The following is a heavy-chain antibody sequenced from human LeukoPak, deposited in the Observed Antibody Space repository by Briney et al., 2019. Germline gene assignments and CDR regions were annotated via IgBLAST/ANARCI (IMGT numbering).Heavy chain of an antibody. CDR1: GRSISSGDYY. V-gene: IGHV4-61*02. J-gene: IGHJ4*02. Sequence: SETLSLTCTVSGRSISSGDYYSRWIRQPAGKGLEWIERIYTSGSTNYNPSLKSRITISVDTSKNQFFLKLRSVTAADTAVYYCARGNNPISSLDYWGQGNLVTVSS. CDR2: IYTSGST. CDR3: ARGNNPISSLDY. D-gene: IGHD1/OR15-1a*01.